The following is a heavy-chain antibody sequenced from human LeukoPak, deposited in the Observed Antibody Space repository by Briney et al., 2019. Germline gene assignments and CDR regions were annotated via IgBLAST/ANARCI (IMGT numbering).Heavy chain of an antibody. CDR1: GFTFSNYN. CDR2: ISSGSSTI. CDR3: ARVRGIVVVPAAIRLNYYMDV. D-gene: IGHD2-2*01. Sequence: GGSLRLSCAASGFTFSNYNMNWVRQAPGKGLEWVSYISSGSSTIYYGDSVKGRFASSRDNAKNSLYLQMNSLRAEDTAVYYCARVRGIVVVPAAIRLNYYMDVWGKGTTVTVSS. V-gene: IGHV3-48*04. J-gene: IGHJ6*03.